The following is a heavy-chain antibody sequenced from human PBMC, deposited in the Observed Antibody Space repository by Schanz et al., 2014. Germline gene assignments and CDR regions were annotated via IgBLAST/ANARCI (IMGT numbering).Heavy chain of an antibody. CDR1: GFTFSDYW. J-gene: IGHJ3*02. D-gene: IGHD3-10*01. CDR2: IKHDGSVK. CDR3: AKGRFGELSAFDI. Sequence: EVQLVESGGGLVQPGGSLRLSCTASGFTFSDYWMSWVRQAPGKGPEWVANIKHDGSVKDYVDSVKGRFTISRDNAKNSLYLLMNSLRAEDTAVYYCAKGRFGELSAFDIWGQGTMVTVAS. V-gene: IGHV3-7*05.